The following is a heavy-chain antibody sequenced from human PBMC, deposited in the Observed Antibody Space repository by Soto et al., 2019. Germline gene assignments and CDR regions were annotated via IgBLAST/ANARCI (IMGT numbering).Heavy chain of an antibody. CDR3: ARDHAGDVVGYFDY. Sequence: SETLSLTCTVSGGSISSYYWSWIRQPPGKGLEWIGYIYYSGSTNYNPSLKSRVTISVDTSKNQFSLKLSSVTAADTAVYYCARDHAGDVVGYFDYWGQGTLVTVSS. CDR1: GGSISSYY. V-gene: IGHV4-59*01. CDR2: IYYSGST. J-gene: IGHJ4*02. D-gene: IGHD7-27*01.